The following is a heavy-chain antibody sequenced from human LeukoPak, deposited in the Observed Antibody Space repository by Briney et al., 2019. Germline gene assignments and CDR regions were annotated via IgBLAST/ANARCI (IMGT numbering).Heavy chain of an antibody. V-gene: IGHV1-18*01. Sequence: ASVKVSCKASGYTFTSYGISWVRQAPGQGLEWMGWISAYNGNTNYAQKLQGRVTMTTDTSTSTAYMELRSLRSDGTAVYYCARRHNYYGSGSYLDYWGQGTLVTVSS. J-gene: IGHJ4*02. D-gene: IGHD3-10*01. CDR3: ARRHNYYGSGSYLDY. CDR1: GYTFTSYG. CDR2: ISAYNGNT.